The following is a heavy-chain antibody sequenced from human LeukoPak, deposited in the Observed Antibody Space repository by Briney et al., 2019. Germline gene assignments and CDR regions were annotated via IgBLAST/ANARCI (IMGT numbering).Heavy chain of an antibody. CDR3: ARFTYYDFWSGYYYGTAAFDI. V-gene: IGHV4-59*01. J-gene: IGHJ3*02. CDR2: IYYSGST. D-gene: IGHD3-3*01. Sequence: ASETLSLTCTVSGGSISSYYWSWIRQPPGKGLEWIGYIYYSGSTNYNPSLKSRVTISVDTSKNQFSLKLSSVTAADTAVYYCARFTYYDFWSGYYYGTAAFDIWGQGTMVTVSS. CDR1: GGSISSYY.